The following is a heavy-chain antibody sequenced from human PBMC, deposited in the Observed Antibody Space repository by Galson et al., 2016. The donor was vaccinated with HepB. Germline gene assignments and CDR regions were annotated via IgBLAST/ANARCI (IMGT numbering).Heavy chain of an antibody. D-gene: IGHD3-10*01. V-gene: IGHV3-23*01. Sequence: SLRLSCAASGFTFSSYAMTWVRQAPGKGLEWVSAIGGSGDGTYYADSVKGRFTISRDNSKNTLYLEMNSLRAEDTAVDFCAKRALHYGSGIDYWGQGILVTVSS. CDR3: AKRALHYGSGIDY. CDR1: GFTFSSYA. CDR2: IGGSGDGT. J-gene: IGHJ4*02.